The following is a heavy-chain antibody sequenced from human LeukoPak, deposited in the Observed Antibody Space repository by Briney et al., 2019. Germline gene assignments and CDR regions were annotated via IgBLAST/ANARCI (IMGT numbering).Heavy chain of an antibody. CDR3: ARVPVLFGSSGYYPDY. Sequence: GRSLRLPCAASGFTFSSYWMHRVRQAPGKGLAWVSRINSDGSSTSYADSVKGRFTISRDNAKNTLYLQMNSLRAEDTAVYYCARVPVLFGSSGYYPDYWGQGTLVTVSS. CDR1: GFTFSSYW. D-gene: IGHD3-22*01. CDR2: INSDGSST. V-gene: IGHV3-74*01. J-gene: IGHJ4*02.